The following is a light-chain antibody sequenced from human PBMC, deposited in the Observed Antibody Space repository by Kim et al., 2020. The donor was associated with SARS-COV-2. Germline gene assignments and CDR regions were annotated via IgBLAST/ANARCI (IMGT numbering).Light chain of an antibody. CDR1: SLRSYY. CDR2: GRN. J-gene: IGLJ2*01. CDR3: QSRDSGGNVL. V-gene: IGLV3-19*01. Sequence: SSELTQDPAVPVALGQTVRITCQGDSLRSYYATWYQQRPRQAPVLVIYGRNNRPSGIPDRFSGSSSGNTASLTISGAQAEDEADFYCQSRDSGGNVLFGGGTKLTVL.